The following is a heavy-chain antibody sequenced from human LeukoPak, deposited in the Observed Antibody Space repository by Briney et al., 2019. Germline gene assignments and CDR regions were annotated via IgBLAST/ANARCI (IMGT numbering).Heavy chain of an antibody. D-gene: IGHD5-18*01. CDR3: ARDPPGTAMALDY. V-gene: IGHV3-20*04. J-gene: IGHJ4*02. CDR2: INWNGGST. CDR1: GFTFSTYA. Sequence: GGSLRLSCAAPGFTFSTYAMSWVRQAPGKGLEWVSGINWNGGSTGYADSVKGRFTISRDNAKNSLYLQMNSLRAEDTALYYCARDPPGTAMALDYWGQGTLVTVSS.